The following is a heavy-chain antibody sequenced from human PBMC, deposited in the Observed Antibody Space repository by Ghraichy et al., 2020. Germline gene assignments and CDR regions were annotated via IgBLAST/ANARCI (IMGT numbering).Heavy chain of an antibody. J-gene: IGHJ5*02. V-gene: IGHV4-4*07. CDR3: ARDVSWFDP. CDR2: INPSGGT. Sequence: SETLYLTCTVSGGSISSSYWSWIRQTAGEGLEWIGRINPSGGTSYNPSLKSRVTMSVDTSKSHFSLKLSSVTAADTAMYYCARDVSWFDPWGQGALVTVSS. CDR1: GGSISSSY. D-gene: IGHD2/OR15-2a*01.